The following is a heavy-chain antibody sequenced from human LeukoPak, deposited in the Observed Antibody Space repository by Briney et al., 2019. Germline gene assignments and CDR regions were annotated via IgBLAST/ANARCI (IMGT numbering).Heavy chain of an antibody. CDR1: GYTFTSYF. Sequence: ASVKVSCKAFGYTFTSYFMYWVRQAPGQGLEWMGWISAYNGNTNYAQKLQGRVTMTTDTSTSTAYMELRSLGSDDTAVYYCYYRVSSGYLTWGQGTLVAVSS. CDR2: ISAYNGNT. J-gene: IGHJ4*02. V-gene: IGHV1-18*04. D-gene: IGHD3-22*01. CDR3: YYRVSSGYLT.